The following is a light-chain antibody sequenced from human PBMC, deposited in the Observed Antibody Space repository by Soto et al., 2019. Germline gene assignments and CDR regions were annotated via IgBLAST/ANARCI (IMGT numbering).Light chain of an antibody. J-gene: IGKJ5*01. Sequence: DIQMTQSPSSLSASVGDSVTITCRASQGIRNDVGWYQQKPGTAPKRLIYAASSLEGGVPSRFGGSGSGREFTLTISSLQPEDFATYYCQQYGSSPRTFGQGTRLEIK. CDR1: QGIRND. V-gene: IGKV1-17*01. CDR2: AAS. CDR3: QQYGSSPRT.